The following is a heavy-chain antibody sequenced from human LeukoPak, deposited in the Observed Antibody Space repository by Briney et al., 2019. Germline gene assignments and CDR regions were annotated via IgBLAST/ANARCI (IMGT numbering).Heavy chain of an antibody. CDR1: GFTFDDYA. D-gene: IGHD3-9*01. J-gene: IGHJ6*03. CDR3: AKDGVRYFDWSPTYYMDV. CDR2: ISGDGGST. V-gene: IGHV3-43*02. Sequence: GGSLRLSCAASGFTFDDYAMHWVRQAPGKGLEWVSLISGDGGSTYFADSVKGRFTISRDNSKNSLYLQMNSLRTEDTALYYCAKDGVRYFDWSPTYYMDVWGKGTTVTVSS.